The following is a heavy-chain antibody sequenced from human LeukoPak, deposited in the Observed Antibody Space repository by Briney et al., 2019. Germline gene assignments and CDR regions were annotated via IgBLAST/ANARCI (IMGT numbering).Heavy chain of an antibody. D-gene: IGHD3-10*01. J-gene: IGHJ2*01. V-gene: IGHV1-24*01. CDR1: GYTLTELS. Sequence: ASVKVSCKVSGYTLTELSMHWVRQAPGKGLEWMGGFDPEDGETIYAQKFQGRVTITADKSTSAAYMELSSLRSEDTAVYYCAGLSSPLNLRYWYFDLWGRGTLVTVSS. CDR2: FDPEDGET. CDR3: AGLSSPLNLRYWYFDL.